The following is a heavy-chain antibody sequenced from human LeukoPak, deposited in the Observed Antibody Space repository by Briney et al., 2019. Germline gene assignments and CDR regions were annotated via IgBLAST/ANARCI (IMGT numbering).Heavy chain of an antibody. CDR3: ARRPGQLRDYYYYYYYMDV. J-gene: IGHJ6*03. CDR2: INHSGST. CDR1: GGSISGYY. V-gene: IGHV4-34*01. Sequence: PSETLSLTCTVSGGSISGYYWSWIRQPPGKGLEWIGEINHSGSTNYNPSLKSRVTISVDTSKNQFSLKLSSVTAADTAVYYCARRPGQLRDYYYYYYYMDVWGKGTTVTISS. D-gene: IGHD1-26*01.